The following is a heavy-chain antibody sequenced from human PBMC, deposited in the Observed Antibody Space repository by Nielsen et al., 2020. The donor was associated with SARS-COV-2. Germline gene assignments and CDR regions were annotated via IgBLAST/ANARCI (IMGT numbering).Heavy chain of an antibody. CDR3: ARGQGVTIFGPYTHYGMDV. J-gene: IGHJ6*02. V-gene: IGHV3-7*05. D-gene: IGHD3-3*01. CDR2: IKQDGSEK. CDR1: GFTFSSYW. Sequence: GESLKISCAASGFTFSSYWMSWVRQAPGKGLEWVANIKQDGSEKYYVDSVKGRFTISRDNAKNSLYLQMNSLSAEDTAVYYCARGQGVTIFGPYTHYGMDVWGQGTTVTVSS.